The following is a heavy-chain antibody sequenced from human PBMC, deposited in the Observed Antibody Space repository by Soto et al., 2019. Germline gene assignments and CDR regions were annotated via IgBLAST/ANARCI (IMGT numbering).Heavy chain of an antibody. CDR3: ARREIQGPIDY. D-gene: IGHD1-26*01. J-gene: IGHJ4*02. CDR2: IYYSGTT. V-gene: IGHV4-28*01. CDR1: GCSISSSNW. Sequence: SETLSLTCAVSGCSISSSNWWGWIRQPPGKGLEWIGYIYYSGTTYYNPSLKSRVTMSVDTSKNQFSLKLTSVTAVDTAVYYCARREIQGPIDYWGQGTLVTVSS.